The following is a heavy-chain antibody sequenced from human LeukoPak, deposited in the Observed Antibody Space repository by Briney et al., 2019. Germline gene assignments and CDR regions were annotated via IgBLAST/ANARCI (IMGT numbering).Heavy chain of an antibody. Sequence: ASVKVSCKASGYTFTSYAMHWVRQAPGQRLEWMGWINAGNGNTKYSQKFQGRVTITRDTSASTAYMELSSLRSEDTAVYYCARDLYGSGSYYNSDYYYGMDVWGQGTTVTVSS. J-gene: IGHJ6*02. V-gene: IGHV1-3*01. D-gene: IGHD3-10*01. CDR2: INAGNGNT. CDR3: ARDLYGSGSYYNSDYYYGMDV. CDR1: GYTFTSYA.